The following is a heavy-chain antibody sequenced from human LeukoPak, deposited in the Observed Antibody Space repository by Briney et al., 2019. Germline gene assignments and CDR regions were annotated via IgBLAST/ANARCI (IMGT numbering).Heavy chain of an antibody. D-gene: IGHD5-24*01. CDR3: ARKGRWLQLGYFQH. Sequence: PSETLSLTCAVYGGSFSGYYWSWIRQPPGKGLEWIGEINHRGSTNYNPSLRSRVTISVDTSKNQFSLKLSSVTAADTAVYYCARKGRWLQLGYFQHWGQGTLVTLSS. CDR1: GGSFSGYY. CDR2: INHRGST. J-gene: IGHJ1*01. V-gene: IGHV4-34*01.